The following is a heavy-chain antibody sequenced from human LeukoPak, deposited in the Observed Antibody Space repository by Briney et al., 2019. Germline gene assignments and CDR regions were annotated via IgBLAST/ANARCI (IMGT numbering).Heavy chain of an antibody. J-gene: IGHJ5*02. CDR3: ARDQGSDFWSGYNWFDL. CDR2: IQHDGSEK. D-gene: IGHD3-3*01. V-gene: IGHV3-7*01. Sequence: GGSLRLSCAASGFTFSSYAMSWVRQAPGKGLEWVANIQHDGSEKYYVDSVKGRFTVSRDNAKKSLYLQMNSLRVDDTAVYYCARDQGSDFWSGYNWFDLWGQGTLVTVSS. CDR1: GFTFSSYA.